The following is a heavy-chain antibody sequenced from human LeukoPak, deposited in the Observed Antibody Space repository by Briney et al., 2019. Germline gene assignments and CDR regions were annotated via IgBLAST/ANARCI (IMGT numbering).Heavy chain of an antibody. V-gene: IGHV4-4*02. J-gene: IGHJ4*02. D-gene: IGHD1-26*01. CDR3: AAWEVKSAFDY. CDR1: GDSVSSSHW. Sequence: SETLSLTCVVSGDSVSSSHWWSWVRQAPGKGLEWIVEIYHNGRTNYNPSLKSRVTISVDKSNNHFSLKLSSVTAADTAVYYCAAWEVKSAFDYWGQGTLVTVSS. CDR2: IYHNGRT.